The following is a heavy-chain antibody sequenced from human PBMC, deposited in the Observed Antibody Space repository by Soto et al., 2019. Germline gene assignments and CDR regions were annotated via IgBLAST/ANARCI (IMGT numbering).Heavy chain of an antibody. CDR1: GGSISSYY. CDR2: IYYSGST. Sequence: PXETLSLTCTVSGGSISSYYWSWIRQPPGKGLEWIGYIYYSGSTNYNPSLKSRVTISVDTSKNQFSLKLSSVTAADTAVYYCARNGIAARGGMDVWGQGTTVTVS. J-gene: IGHJ6*02. V-gene: IGHV4-59*01. CDR3: ARNGIAARGGMDV. D-gene: IGHD6-6*01.